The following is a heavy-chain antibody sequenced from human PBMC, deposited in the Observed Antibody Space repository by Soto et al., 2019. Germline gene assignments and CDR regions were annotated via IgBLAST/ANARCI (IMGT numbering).Heavy chain of an antibody. CDR1: GFTFSSYG. CDR2: ISYDGSNK. CDR3: AKEGGYCSGGSCYDAFDI. J-gene: IGHJ3*02. D-gene: IGHD2-15*01. V-gene: IGHV3-30*18. Sequence: GGSLRLSCAASGFTFSSYGMHWVRQAPGKGLEWVAVISYDGSNKYYADSVKGRFTISRDNSKNTLYLQMNSLRAEDTAVYYCAKEGGYCSGGSCYDAFDIWGQGTMVTVSS.